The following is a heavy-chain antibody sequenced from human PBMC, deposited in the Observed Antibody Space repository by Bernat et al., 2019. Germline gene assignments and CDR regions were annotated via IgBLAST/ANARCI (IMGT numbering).Heavy chain of an antibody. Sequence: QVQLVESGGGVVQPGRSLRLSCAASGFTFSSYAMHWVRQAPGKGLEWVAVISYDGSNKYYADCEKGRITISRDKYKNTLYLQMNSLRAEDTAGYYCAGDFLGLWAAAADYWGQGTLVTVSS. CDR3: AGDFLGLWAAAADY. D-gene: IGHD6-13*01. V-gene: IGHV3-30-3*01. CDR1: GFTFSSYA. CDR2: ISYDGSNK. J-gene: IGHJ4*02.